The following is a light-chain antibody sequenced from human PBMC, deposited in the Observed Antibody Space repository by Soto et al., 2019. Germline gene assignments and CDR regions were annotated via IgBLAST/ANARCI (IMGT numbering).Light chain of an antibody. CDR1: QSVSSY. V-gene: IGKV3-11*01. CDR3: QQRSNWPPLIP. Sequence: EIVLTQSPATLSSSPGEKATLSCRASQSVSSYLAWYQQKPGQAPRLLIYDASNRATGIPARFSASGSGTDFTLTISSLEPEDFAVYYCQQRSNWPPLIPFGPGTKVDIK. CDR2: DAS. J-gene: IGKJ3*01.